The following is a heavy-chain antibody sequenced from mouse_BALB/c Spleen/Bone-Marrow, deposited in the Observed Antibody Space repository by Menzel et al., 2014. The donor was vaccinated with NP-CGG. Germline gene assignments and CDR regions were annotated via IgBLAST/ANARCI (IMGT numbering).Heavy chain of an antibody. Sequence: DVQLVESGGGLVQPGGSLRLSCATSGFTFTDYYMSWVRQPPGKALEWLGFIRNKANRYTTEYSASVKGRFTISRDNSQSILYLQMNTLRAEDSATYYCARDDYYAMDYWGQGTSVTVSS. CDR2: IRNKANRYTT. CDR3: ARDDYYAMDY. CDR1: GFTFTDYY. J-gene: IGHJ4*01. V-gene: IGHV7-3*02.